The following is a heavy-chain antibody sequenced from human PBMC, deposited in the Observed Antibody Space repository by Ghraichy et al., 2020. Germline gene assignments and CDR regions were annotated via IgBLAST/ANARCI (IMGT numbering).Heavy chain of an antibody. V-gene: IGHV4-39*01. J-gene: IGHJ4*02. Sequence: SETLSLTCTVSGGSISSSSYYWGWIRQPPGKGLEWIGSIYYSGSTYYNPSLKSRVTISVDTSKNQFSLKLSSVTAADTAVYYCASRLWGAARPDYWGQGTLVTVSS. CDR1: GGSISSSSYY. CDR2: IYYSGST. CDR3: ASRLWGAARPDY. D-gene: IGHD7-27*01.